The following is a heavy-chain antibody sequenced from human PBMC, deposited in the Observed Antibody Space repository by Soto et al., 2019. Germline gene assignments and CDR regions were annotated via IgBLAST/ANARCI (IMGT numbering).Heavy chain of an antibody. CDR1: GFTFSSYA. CDR2: ISGSGGST. CDR3: AKSRHITIFGVVTDFDY. V-gene: IGHV3-23*01. D-gene: IGHD3-3*01. Sequence: GGSLRLCCAASGFTFSSYAMSWFRQAPGKGLEWVSAISGSGGSTYYADSVKGRFTISRDNSKNTLYLQMNSLRAEDTAVYYCAKSRHITIFGVVTDFDYWGQGTLVTVSS. J-gene: IGHJ4*02.